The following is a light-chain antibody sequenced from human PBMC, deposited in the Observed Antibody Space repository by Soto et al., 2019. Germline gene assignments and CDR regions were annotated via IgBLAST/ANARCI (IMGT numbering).Light chain of an antibody. V-gene: IGKV1-33*01. CDR2: DAS. CDR3: QQYDNHPPYT. Sequence: DIQMTQSPSSLSASVGDRVTITCQASQDISNYLNWYQQKPGKAPKLLIYDASNLETGVPSRFSGSGSGTDVTVTISSLQPEDIATYYCQQYDNHPPYTFGQGTKLEIK. J-gene: IGKJ2*01. CDR1: QDISNY.